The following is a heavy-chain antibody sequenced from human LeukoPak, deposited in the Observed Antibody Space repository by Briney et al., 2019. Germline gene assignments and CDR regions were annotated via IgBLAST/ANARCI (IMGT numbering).Heavy chain of an antibody. Sequence: ASVKVSCKVSGYTLTELSMHWVRQAPGKGLEWMGGFDPEDGETIYAQKFQGRVTMTEDTSTDTAYMELSSLRSEDTAVYYCATAGYYYDSSGYYLDYWGQGTLVTVSS. CDR3: ATAGYYYDSSGYYLDY. V-gene: IGHV1-24*01. J-gene: IGHJ4*02. D-gene: IGHD3-22*01. CDR2: FDPEDGET. CDR1: GYTLTELS.